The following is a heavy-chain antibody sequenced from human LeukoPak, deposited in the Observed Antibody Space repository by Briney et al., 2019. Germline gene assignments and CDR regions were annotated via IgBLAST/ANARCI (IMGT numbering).Heavy chain of an antibody. V-gene: IGHV3-30*18. CDR2: ISYDGSNK. CDR3: AKDLHYYGSGIPGYFDY. D-gene: IGHD3-10*01. CDR1: GFTFSSYG. J-gene: IGHJ4*02. Sequence: GGSLRLSCAASGFTFSSYGMHWVRPAPGKGLEWVAVISYDGSNKYYADSVKGRFTISRDNSKNTLYLQMNSLRAEDTAVYYCAKDLHYYGSGIPGYFDYWGQGTLVTVSS.